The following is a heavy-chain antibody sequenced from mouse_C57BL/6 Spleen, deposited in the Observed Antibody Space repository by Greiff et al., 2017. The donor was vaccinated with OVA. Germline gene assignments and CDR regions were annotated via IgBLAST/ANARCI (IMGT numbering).Heavy chain of an antibody. CDR2: IYPSDSET. CDR3: ASGSPLGY. D-gene: IGHD1-1*01. CDR1: GYSFTSYW. Sequence: VQLQQPGAELVRPGSSVKLSCKASGYSFTSYWMDWVKQRPGQGLEWIGNIYPSDSETHYNQKFKEKATLTVDKSSSTAYMQLSSQRSEDAAVYYCASGSPLGYWGQGTTLTVSS. J-gene: IGHJ2*01. V-gene: IGHV1-61*01.